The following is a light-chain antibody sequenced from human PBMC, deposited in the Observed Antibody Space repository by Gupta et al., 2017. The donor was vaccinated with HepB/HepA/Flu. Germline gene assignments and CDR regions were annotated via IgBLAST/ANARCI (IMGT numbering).Light chain of an antibody. CDR3: AVCDDSLSCRV. J-gene: IGLJ2*01. CDR1: TYHIGRHS. CDR2: RSD. V-gene: IGLV1-47*01. Sequence: QSVLTQPPSASGTPGQRVTISCSGPTYHIGRHSVYWYQQLPGTAPKILIYRSDQRPSGVPDRFSGSKSGTSASLAISGLRSDDEAEYYCAVCDDSLSCRVFGGGTKLTVL.